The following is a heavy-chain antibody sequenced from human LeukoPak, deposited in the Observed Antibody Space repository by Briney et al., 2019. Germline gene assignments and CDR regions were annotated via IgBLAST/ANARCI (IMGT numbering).Heavy chain of an antibody. D-gene: IGHD1-26*01. CDR3: ARVRWELQGYFDY. CDR2: IYYSGST. J-gene: IGHJ4*02. CDR1: GGSISSGSYY. Sequence: PSQTLSLTCTVSGGSISSGSYYWSWIRQPPGKGLEWIGYIYYSGSTYYNPSLKSRVTISVDTSKNQFSLKLSSVTAADTAVYYCARVRWELQGYFDYWGQGTLVTVSS. V-gene: IGHV4-31*03.